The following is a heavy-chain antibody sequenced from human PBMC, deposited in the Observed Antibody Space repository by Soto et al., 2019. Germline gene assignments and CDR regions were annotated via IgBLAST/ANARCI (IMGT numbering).Heavy chain of an antibody. CDR1: GFTFSSYG. CDR3: AKDDDYGDYGGHFDY. Sequence: QVQLVESGGGVVQPGRSLRLSCAASGFTFSSYGMHWVRQAPGKGLAWVAVISYDGSNKYYADSVKGRFTISRDNSKNPVYLQMNSLRAEDTAVYYCAKDDDYGDYGGHFDYWGQGTLVTVSS. J-gene: IGHJ4*02. CDR2: ISYDGSNK. V-gene: IGHV3-30*18. D-gene: IGHD4-17*01.